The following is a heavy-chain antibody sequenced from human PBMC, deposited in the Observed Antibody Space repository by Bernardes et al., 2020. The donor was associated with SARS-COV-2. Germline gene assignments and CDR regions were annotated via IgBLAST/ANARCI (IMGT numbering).Heavy chain of an antibody. V-gene: IGHV3-13*04. CDR3: ARGADSLGPPYYYYYMDV. Sequence: GGSLRLSCAASGFTFSSYDMHWVRQATGKGLEWVSAIGTAGDTYYPGSVKGRFTISRENAKNSLYLQMNSLRAGDTAVYYCARGADSLGPPYYYYYMDVWGKGTTVTVSS. J-gene: IGHJ6*03. D-gene: IGHD2-21*01. CDR2: IGTAGDT. CDR1: GFTFSSYD.